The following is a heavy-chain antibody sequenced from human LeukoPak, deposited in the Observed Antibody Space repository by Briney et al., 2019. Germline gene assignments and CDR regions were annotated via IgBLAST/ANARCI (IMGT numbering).Heavy chain of an antibody. Sequence: GGSLRLSCAASGFTVSSNYMSWVRQAPGKGLEWVSVIYSGGSTYYADSVKGRFTISRDNSKNTLYLQMNSLRAEDTAVYYCAKDLPLYGSGSPRPASSDYWGQGTLVTVSS. V-gene: IGHV3-66*02. J-gene: IGHJ4*02. CDR2: IYSGGST. CDR3: AKDLPLYGSGSPRPASSDY. CDR1: GFTVSSNY. D-gene: IGHD3-10*01.